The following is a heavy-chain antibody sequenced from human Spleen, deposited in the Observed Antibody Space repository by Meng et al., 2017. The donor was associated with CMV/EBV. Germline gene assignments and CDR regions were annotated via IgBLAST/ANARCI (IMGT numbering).Heavy chain of an antibody. J-gene: IGHJ6*02. Sequence: ASVKVSCKTFGYTFTSYNISWVRQAPGEGLEWMGWISSYNGNTNYAQKFQGRVTMTRNTSISTAYMELSSLRSEDTAVYYCATQSYYGYGMDVWGQGTTVTVSS. CDR3: ATQSYYGYGMDV. CDR2: ISSYNGNT. V-gene: IGHV1-18*04. CDR1: GYTFTSYN. D-gene: IGHD3-10*01.